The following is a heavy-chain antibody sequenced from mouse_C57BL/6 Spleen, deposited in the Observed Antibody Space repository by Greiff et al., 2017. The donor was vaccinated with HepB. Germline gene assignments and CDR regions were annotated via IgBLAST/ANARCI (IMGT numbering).Heavy chain of an antibody. J-gene: IGHJ2*01. Sequence: DVKLQESGPGLVKPSQSLSLTCSVTGYSITSGYYWNWIRQFPGNNLEWMGYISYAGSNNYNPSLKNRISITRDTSKNQFFLKLNSVTTEDTATYDCATMTTVGELGYWGQGTTLTVSS. CDR2: ISYAGSN. D-gene: IGHD1-1*01. CDR3: ATMTTVGELGY. V-gene: IGHV3-6*01. CDR1: GYSITSGYY.